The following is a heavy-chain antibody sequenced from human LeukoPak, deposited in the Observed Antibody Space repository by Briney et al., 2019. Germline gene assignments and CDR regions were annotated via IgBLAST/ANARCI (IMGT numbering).Heavy chain of an antibody. Sequence: SVKVSCKASGGTFSSYAISWVRQAPGQGLEWMGGIIPIFGTANYAQKFQGRVTITADESTSTAYMELSSLTSEDTAVYYCARGASLVSDYYYGMDVWGQGTTVTVSS. CDR1: GGTFSSYA. CDR2: IIPIFGTA. J-gene: IGHJ6*02. D-gene: IGHD6-13*01. V-gene: IGHV1-69*13. CDR3: ARGASLVSDYYYGMDV.